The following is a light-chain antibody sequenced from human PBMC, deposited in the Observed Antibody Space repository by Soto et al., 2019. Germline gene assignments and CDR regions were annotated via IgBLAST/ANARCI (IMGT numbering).Light chain of an antibody. V-gene: IGLV1-47*01. CDR2: RNN. CDR3: AAWDDSLFVV. CDR1: SSNIGSNY. Sequence: QSVLTQPPSASGTPGQRVTISCSGSSSNIGSNYVYWYQQLPGTAPKLLIYRNNRRPSGVPDRFSGSKSGTSASLAISGLRSEDEADYYCAAWDDSLFVVFGGGTKLTVL. J-gene: IGLJ2*01.